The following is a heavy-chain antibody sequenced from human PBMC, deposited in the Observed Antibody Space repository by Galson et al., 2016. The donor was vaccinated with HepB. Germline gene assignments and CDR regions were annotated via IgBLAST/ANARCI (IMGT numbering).Heavy chain of an antibody. CDR3: ARVNRWGGLVDALWY. J-gene: IGHJ4*02. Sequence: SVKVSCKASGYIFTNYYLHWVRQAPRQGLEWMGWINTFNGDTNYAQKFKGRFTITRDTSATIAYMELSSLRSEDTAVYYCARVNRWGGLVDALWYWGQGTLVTVSS. D-gene: IGHD2-8*01. CDR1: GYIFTNYY. CDR2: INTFNGDT. V-gene: IGHV1-2*02.